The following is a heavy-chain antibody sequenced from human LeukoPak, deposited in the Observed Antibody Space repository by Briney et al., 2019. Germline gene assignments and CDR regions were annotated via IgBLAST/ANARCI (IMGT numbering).Heavy chain of an antibody. CDR1: GNTFIGYY. Sequence: ASVKVSCKASGNTFIGYYMHWVRQAPGQGLEWMGRINPNSGGTNYAQKFQGRVTMTRDTSISTAYMELSRLRSDDTAVYYCAREVGAAAGTPFFDYWGQGTLVTVSS. CDR3: AREVGAAAGTPFFDY. CDR2: INPNSGGT. J-gene: IGHJ4*02. D-gene: IGHD6-13*01. V-gene: IGHV1-2*06.